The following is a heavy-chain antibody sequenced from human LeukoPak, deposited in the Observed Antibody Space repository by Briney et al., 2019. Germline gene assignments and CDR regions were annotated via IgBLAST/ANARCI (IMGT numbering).Heavy chain of an antibody. J-gene: IGHJ4*02. CDR2: ISYDGSNK. CDR3: AKGADYGGNSAFDY. D-gene: IGHD4-17*01. CDR1: GFTFSSYG. Sequence: PGRSLRLSCAASGFTFSSYGMHWVRQAPGKGLEWVAVISYDGSNKYYADSVKGRFTISRGNSKNTLYLQMNSLRAEDTAMYYCAKGADYGGNSAFDYWGQGTLVTVSS. V-gene: IGHV3-30*18.